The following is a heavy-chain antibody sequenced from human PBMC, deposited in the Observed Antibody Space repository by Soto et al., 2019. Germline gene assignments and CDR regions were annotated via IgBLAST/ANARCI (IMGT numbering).Heavy chain of an antibody. Sequence: ASVKLSCKASGYTFTSYDINWVRQATGQALEWMGWMNPNSGNTGYAQKFQGRVTMTRNTSISTAYMELSSLRSEDTVVYYCARGQKRFLEWSLLYGMDVWGQGTKVTVSS. CDR2: MNPNSGNT. CDR3: ARGQKRFLEWSLLYGMDV. J-gene: IGHJ6*02. CDR1: GYTFTSYD. D-gene: IGHD3-3*01. V-gene: IGHV1-8*01.